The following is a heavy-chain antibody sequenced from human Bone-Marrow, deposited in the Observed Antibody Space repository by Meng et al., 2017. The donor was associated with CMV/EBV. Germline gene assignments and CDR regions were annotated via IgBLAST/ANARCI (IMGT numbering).Heavy chain of an antibody. V-gene: IGHV1-2*02. CDR1: GYTFTGYY. D-gene: IGHD2-21*01. J-gene: IGHJ6*01. CDR2: INPNSGGT. Sequence: ASVKVSCKASGYTFTGYYMHWVRQAPGQGLEWMGWINPNSGGTNYAQKFQGRVTMTRDTSISTAYMELSRLRSDDTAVYYCARDLVVVIAIRPWYDYYYGMDV. CDR3: ARDLVVVIAIRPWYDYYYGMDV.